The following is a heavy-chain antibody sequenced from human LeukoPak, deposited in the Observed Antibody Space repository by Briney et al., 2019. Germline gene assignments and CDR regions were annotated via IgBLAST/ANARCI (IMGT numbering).Heavy chain of an antibody. J-gene: IGHJ6*02. Sequence: GGSLRLSCAASGFTFSDYYMSWIRQAPGKGLEWVSYISSSGSNIYYADSVKGRFTISRDNAKNSLYLQMNSLRAEDTAVYYCAREGSGDDFWSGYYYYGMDVWGQGTTVTVSS. CDR1: GFTFSDYY. V-gene: IGHV3-11*01. CDR3: AREGSGDDFWSGYYYYGMDV. CDR2: ISSSGSNI. D-gene: IGHD3-3*01.